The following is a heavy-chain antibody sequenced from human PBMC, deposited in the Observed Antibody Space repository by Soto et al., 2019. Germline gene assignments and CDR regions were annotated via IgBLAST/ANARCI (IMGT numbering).Heavy chain of an antibody. CDR3: ATAIWFGESESPGYFDY. CDR2: IIPIFGTA. CDR1: GGTFSSYA. D-gene: IGHD3-10*01. V-gene: IGHV1-69*12. J-gene: IGHJ4*02. Sequence: QVQLVQSGAEVKKPGSSVKVSCKASGGTFSSYAISWVRQAPGQGLEWMGGIIPIFGTANYAQKFQGRVTITADESTSTAYMELSSLRSEDTAVYYCATAIWFGESESPGYFDYWGQGTLVTVSS.